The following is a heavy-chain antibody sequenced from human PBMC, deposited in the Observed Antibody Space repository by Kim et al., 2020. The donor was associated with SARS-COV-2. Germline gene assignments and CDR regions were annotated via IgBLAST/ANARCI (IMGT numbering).Heavy chain of an antibody. Sequence: ASVKVSCKASGYTFTSYYMHWVRQAPGQGLEWMGIINPSGGSTSYAQKFQGRVTMTRDTSTSTVYMELSSLRSEDTAVYYCARAKVPAAISSCAPSYWGQGTLVTVSS. CDR2: INPSGGST. D-gene: IGHD2-2*01. V-gene: IGHV1-46*01. J-gene: IGHJ4*02. CDR1: GYTFTSYY. CDR3: ARAKVPAAISSCAPSY.